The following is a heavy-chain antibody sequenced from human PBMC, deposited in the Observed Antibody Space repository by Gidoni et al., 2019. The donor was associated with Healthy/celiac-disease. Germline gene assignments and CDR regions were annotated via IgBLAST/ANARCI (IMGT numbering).Heavy chain of an antibody. Sequence: EVQLVESGGGLVQPWGSLRLSCAASGFTFSSYAMHWVRQAPGKGLEYVSAISSNGGSTYYANSVKGRFTISRDNSKNTLYLQMGSLRAEDMAVYYCARGTTVTTFGYYDYGMDVWGQGTTVTVSS. D-gene: IGHD4-17*01. CDR3: ARGTTVTTFGYYDYGMDV. J-gene: IGHJ6*02. CDR1: GFTFSSYA. CDR2: ISSNGGST. V-gene: IGHV3-64*01.